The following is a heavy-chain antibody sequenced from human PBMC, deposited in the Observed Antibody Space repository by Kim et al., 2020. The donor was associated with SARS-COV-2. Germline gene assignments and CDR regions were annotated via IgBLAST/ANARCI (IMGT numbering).Heavy chain of an antibody. Sequence: ASVKVSCKASGYTFTGYYMHWVRQAPGQGLEWMGWINPNSGGTNYAQKFQGRVTMTRDTSISTAYMELSRLRADDTAVYYCARVDTQWLVDYYYYGMDVWGQGTTVTVSS. J-gene: IGHJ6*02. CDR2: INPNSGGT. CDR3: ARVDTQWLVDYYYYGMDV. D-gene: IGHD6-19*01. CDR1: GYTFTGYY. V-gene: IGHV1-2*02.